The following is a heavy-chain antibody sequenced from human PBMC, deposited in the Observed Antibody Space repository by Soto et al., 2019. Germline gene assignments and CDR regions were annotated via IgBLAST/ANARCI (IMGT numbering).Heavy chain of an antibody. CDR1: GFTFSTDA. J-gene: IGHJ4*02. Sequence: EVQLLESGGGLVQPGGSLRLSCTASGFTFSTDAMSWVRQGPGQGLEWVSTISDSGSTYYADSVKGRFTISRDNTKNQLYLEMNSLRAEDTAVYYCAKDKGGSYCSRICCLDSFDYWGQGTRVTVAS. CDR2: ISDSGST. V-gene: IGHV3-23*01. CDR3: AKDKGGSYCSRICCLDSFDY. D-gene: IGHD2-2*01.